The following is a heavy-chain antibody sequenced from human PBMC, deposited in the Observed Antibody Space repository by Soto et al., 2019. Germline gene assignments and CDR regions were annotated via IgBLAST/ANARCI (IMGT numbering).Heavy chain of an antibody. CDR1: GYSFTSYG. D-gene: IGHD3-10*01. J-gene: IGHJ6*02. CDR3: ARDNGFGESDV. V-gene: IGHV1-18*01. CDR2: ISAYNGNT. Sequence: QVQLVQSGAEVKKPGASVKVSCKASGYSFTSYGISWVRQAPGQGLEWMGWISAYNGNTNYAQKRQGRVTMTTDTSTSTAYRALRRLRSDDTAVYYCARDNGFGESDVWGQGTTVTVS.